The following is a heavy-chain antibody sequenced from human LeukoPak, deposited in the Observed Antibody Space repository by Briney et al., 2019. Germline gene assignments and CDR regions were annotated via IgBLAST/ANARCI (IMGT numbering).Heavy chain of an antibody. CDR1: GFTFSSYS. J-gene: IGHJ4*02. CDR3: ARGEYSSSWYIGY. V-gene: IGHV3-21*01. Sequence: GGSLRLSCAASGFTFSSYSMNWVRQAPGKGLEWVSSISSSSSYIYYADSVKGRFTISRDNAKNSLYLQMNSLRAEDTAVHYCARGEYSSSWYIGYWGQGTLVTVSS. CDR2: ISSSSSYI. D-gene: IGHD6-13*01.